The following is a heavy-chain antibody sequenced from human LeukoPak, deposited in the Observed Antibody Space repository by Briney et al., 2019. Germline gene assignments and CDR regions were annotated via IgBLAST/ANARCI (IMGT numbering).Heavy chain of an antibody. Sequence: GEPLKISCKGSGYSFTSYWIGWVRQMPGKGLEWMGIIYPGDSDTRYSPSFQGQVTISADKSISTACLQWSSLKASDTAMYYCARHYDSSGYHLDYWGQGTLVTVSS. CDR1: GYSFTSYW. J-gene: IGHJ4*02. V-gene: IGHV5-51*01. CDR3: ARHYDSSGYHLDY. D-gene: IGHD3-22*01. CDR2: IYPGDSDT.